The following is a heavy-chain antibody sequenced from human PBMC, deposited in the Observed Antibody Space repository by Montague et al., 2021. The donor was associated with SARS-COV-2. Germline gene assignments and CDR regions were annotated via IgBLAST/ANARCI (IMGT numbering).Heavy chain of an antibody. J-gene: IGHJ5*02. CDR1: GDSIRSSGYY. V-gene: IGHV4-39*01. D-gene: IGHD3-10*01. CDR2: VYYSGST. Sequence: SETLSLTCSVSGDSIRSSGYYWGWIRQPPGKGLEWIGTVYYSGSTNYNPSLKSRVTMPVDTSKNQFSLELRSVTAADTAVYYCVRLGFVALWLNLGWFDPGGQRPLVTVSS. CDR3: VRLGFVALWLNLGWFDP.